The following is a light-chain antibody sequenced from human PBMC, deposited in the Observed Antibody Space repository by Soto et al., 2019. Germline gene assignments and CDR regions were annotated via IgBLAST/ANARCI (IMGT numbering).Light chain of an antibody. CDR1: SSDVGSYNL. V-gene: IGLV2-23*01. CDR2: EGS. J-gene: IGLJ2*01. CDR3: CSYAGSSTSVV. Sequence: QSALTQPASVSGSPGQSITISCTGTSSDVGSYNLVSWYQQHPGKAPKLMIYEGSKRPSGVSNRFSGSKSGNTASLTISGLQAEDEADYYCCSYAGSSTSVVFSGGTKVTVL.